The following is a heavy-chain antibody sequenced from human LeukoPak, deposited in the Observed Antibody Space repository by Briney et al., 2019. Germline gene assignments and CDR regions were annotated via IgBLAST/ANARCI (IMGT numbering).Heavy chain of an antibody. D-gene: IGHD6-6*01. CDR2: ISAYNGNT. CDR1: GYTFTSYG. CDR3: ARGRIAARPSWFDP. V-gene: IGHV1-18*01. J-gene: IGHJ5*02. Sequence: ASVKVSCKASGYTFTSYGISWVRQAPGQGLEWMGWISAYNGNTNYAQKFQGRVTITADKSTSTAYMELSSLRSEDTAVYYCARGRIAARPSWFDPWGQGTLVTVSS.